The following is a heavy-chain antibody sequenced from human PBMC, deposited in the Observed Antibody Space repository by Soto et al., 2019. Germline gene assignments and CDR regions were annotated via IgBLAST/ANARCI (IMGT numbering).Heavy chain of an antibody. D-gene: IGHD2-15*01. CDR1: GGSISSYF. CDR3: AILRGMDV. V-gene: IGHV4-59*01. Sequence: SETLSLTCTVSGGSISSYFWSWIRQPPGKGLEWIGYINYSGGTSYNPSLRSRLTISLDTSKNQFSLKLSSVTAADTAVYYCAILRGMDVWGQGTTVTVSS. J-gene: IGHJ6*02. CDR2: INYSGGT.